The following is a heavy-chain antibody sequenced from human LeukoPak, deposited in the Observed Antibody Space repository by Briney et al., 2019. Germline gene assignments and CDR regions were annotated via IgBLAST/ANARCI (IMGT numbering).Heavy chain of an antibody. J-gene: IGHJ6*03. CDR3: ARHKDYYYSYMDV. CDR2: ISHSGST. CDR1: GGSMRNYY. V-gene: IGHV4-59*08. Sequence: SETLSLTCNVSGGSMRNYYWSWIRQPPGKGLEWIGYISHSGSTKYNPSLTSRVTISVDTSKNQFSLKLSSVTAADTAVYYCARHKDYYYSYMDVWGKGTTVTISS.